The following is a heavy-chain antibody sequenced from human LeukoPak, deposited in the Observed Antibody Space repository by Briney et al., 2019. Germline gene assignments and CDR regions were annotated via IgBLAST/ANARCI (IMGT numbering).Heavy chain of an antibody. V-gene: IGHV1-69*05. CDR1: GYTFTSYY. Sequence: SVKVSCKASGYTFTSYYMHWVRQAPGQGLEWMGRIIPIFGTANYAQKFQGRVTITTAESTSTAYMKLSSLRSEDTAVYYCARDRCSSTSCHLWDYFDYWGQGTLVTVSS. D-gene: IGHD2-2*01. CDR2: IIPIFGTA. CDR3: ARDRCSSTSCHLWDYFDY. J-gene: IGHJ4*02.